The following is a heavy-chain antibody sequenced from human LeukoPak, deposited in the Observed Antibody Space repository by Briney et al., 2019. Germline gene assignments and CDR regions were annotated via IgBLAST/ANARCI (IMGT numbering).Heavy chain of an antibody. J-gene: IGHJ2*01. CDR2: ISWNSGSI. CDR1: GFTFDDYA. CDR3: AKTTVTHPEYWYFDL. D-gene: IGHD4-17*01. V-gene: IGHV3-9*01. Sequence: PGRSLRLSCGASGFTFDDYAMHWVRQAPGKGLEWVSGISWNSGSIGYADSVKGRFTISRDNAKNSLYLQMNSLRAEDTALYYCAKTTVTHPEYWYFDLWGRGTLVTVSS.